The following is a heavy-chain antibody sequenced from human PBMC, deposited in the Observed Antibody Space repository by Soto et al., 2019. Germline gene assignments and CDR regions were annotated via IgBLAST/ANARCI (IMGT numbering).Heavy chain of an antibody. CDR1: CCSIRDNDYY. CDR3: ARLAYPATTSTAYGDDAFDL. CDR2: FSHTGAA. V-gene: IGHV4-39*01. D-gene: IGHD1-26*01. Sequence: PSETLSLTCTVSCCSIRDNDYYWNWIGQPPGMVLEWIGIFSHTGAAYYNPSLESRVAISVGTSENQFSLNLSSVTAADTAVYYCARLAYPATTSTAYGDDAFDLCGLGTMVT. J-gene: IGHJ3*01.